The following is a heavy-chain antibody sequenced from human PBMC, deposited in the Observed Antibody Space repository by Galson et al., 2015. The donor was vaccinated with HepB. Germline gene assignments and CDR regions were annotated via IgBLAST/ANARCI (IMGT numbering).Heavy chain of an antibody. CDR2: ISVYNDDT. J-gene: IGHJ4*02. CDR1: GFSLTNYG. Sequence: QSGAEVKKPGASVKVSCKASGFSLTNYGISWVRQAPGQRLEWMGWISVYNDDTNYAQKFQGRVTVTTDTSTSTVYMELRSLRSDDTAVYYCARARYSSSPPDYWGQGTLVTVSS. V-gene: IGHV1-18*01. CDR3: ARARYSSSPPDY. D-gene: IGHD6-6*01.